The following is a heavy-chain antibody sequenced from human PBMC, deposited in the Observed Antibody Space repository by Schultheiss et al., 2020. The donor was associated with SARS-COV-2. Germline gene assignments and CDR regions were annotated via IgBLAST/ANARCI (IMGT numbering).Heavy chain of an antibody. CDR1: GFTFSGSA. CDR3: AKDPDYGDPQDAFDI. V-gene: IGHV3-73*01. CDR2: IRSKANSYAT. J-gene: IGHJ3*02. D-gene: IGHD4-17*01. Sequence: GGSLRLSCAASGFTFSGSAMHWVRQASGKGLEWVGRIRSKANSYATAYAASVKGRFTISRDDSKNTAYLQMNSLKTEDTAVYYCAKDPDYGDPQDAFDIWGQGTMVTVSS.